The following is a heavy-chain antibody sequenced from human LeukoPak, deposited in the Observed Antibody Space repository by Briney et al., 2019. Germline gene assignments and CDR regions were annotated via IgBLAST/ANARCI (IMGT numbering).Heavy chain of an antibody. CDR2: MNPNTGNT. Sequence: ASVKVSCKAAGYSFTSFHINWVRQAPGQGPEGMGWMNPNTGNTGFAQKLQGRLTITQNSPTSTVYMELNSLTSEDTAVYYCARRGLVAGIYDLVYGFDIWGQGTMVTVSS. V-gene: IGHV1-8*03. J-gene: IGHJ3*02. D-gene: IGHD3/OR15-3a*01. CDR1: GYSFTSFH. CDR3: ARRGLVAGIYDLVYGFDI.